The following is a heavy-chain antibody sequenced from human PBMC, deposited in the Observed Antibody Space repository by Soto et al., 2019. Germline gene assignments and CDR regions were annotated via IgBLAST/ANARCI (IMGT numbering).Heavy chain of an antibody. CDR2: INTNTGNP. CDR1: GYTFTSYA. Sequence: ASVTVSCKASGYTFTSYAMNWVRQAPGQGLEWMGWINTNTGNPTDAQGFTGRFDFSLHTSVSPAYLQISSQKAEDTAVYYWARVVEFSSFDYWGQGTLVTVSS. J-gene: IGHJ4*02. V-gene: IGHV7-4-1*02. D-gene: IGHD6-6*01. CDR3: ARVVEFSSFDY.